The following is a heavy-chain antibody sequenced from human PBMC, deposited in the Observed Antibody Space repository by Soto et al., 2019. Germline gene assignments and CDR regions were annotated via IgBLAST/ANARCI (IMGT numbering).Heavy chain of an antibody. J-gene: IGHJ4*02. D-gene: IGHD1-1*01. Sequence: QVQLVQSGAEVQKPGSSVIVSCKASGGSFNSHSINWVRQAPGQGLQWVGRFIPILGLANYAQSFQGRVTITADKSTSTADMELSSLGSDDTAVYYCARPSSHTATTGTFNYWGQGTPVTVSS. CDR1: GGSFNSHS. CDR2: FIPILGLA. CDR3: ARPSSHTATTGTFNY. V-gene: IGHV1-69*02.